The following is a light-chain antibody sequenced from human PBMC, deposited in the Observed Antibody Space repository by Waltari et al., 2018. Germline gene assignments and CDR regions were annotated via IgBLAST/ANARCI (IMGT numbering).Light chain of an antibody. V-gene: IGKV1-33*01. J-gene: IGKJ4*01. CDR3: QQYDHLLS. CDR1: QDIDNH. Sequence: DIQMTQSQSSLSASVGDRVTITCQASQDIDNHLNWYQQKPGKAPKVLFYDASHLETGAPSRFSGSGSGTHFTFTITNLQPEAIATYYCQQYDHLLSFGGGTKVEI. CDR2: DAS.